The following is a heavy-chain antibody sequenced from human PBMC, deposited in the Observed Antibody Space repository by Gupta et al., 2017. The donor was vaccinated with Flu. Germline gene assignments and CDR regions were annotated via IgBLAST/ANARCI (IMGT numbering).Heavy chain of an antibody. CDR3: ASEGPSGGY. J-gene: IGHJ4*02. CDR1: GFTFSDYY. CDR2: ISRGSSYT. Sequence: QVHLVESGGGLVKPGGSLRISCTASGFTFSDYYMSWIRQAPGKGLGCVAYISRGSSYTNYGDSVEGRFTISRDNAQNSLLLQMISLRVEDTAIYYCASEGPSGGYWGQGTLVTVS. D-gene: IGHD1-26*01. V-gene: IGHV3-11*05.